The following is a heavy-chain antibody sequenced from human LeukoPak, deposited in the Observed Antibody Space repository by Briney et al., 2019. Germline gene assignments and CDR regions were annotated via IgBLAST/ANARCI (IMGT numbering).Heavy chain of an antibody. CDR3: AKVSTYYYDSSGYSSFDY. CDR2: ISGSGGST. V-gene: IGHV3-23*01. D-gene: IGHD3-22*01. CDR1: GFTFSSYA. J-gene: IGHJ4*02. Sequence: GGSLRLSCAASGFTFSSYAMSWVRQAPGKGLEWASAISGSGGSTYYADSVKGRFTISRDNSKNTLYLQMNSLRAEDTAVYYCAKVSTYYYDSSGYSSFDYWGQGTLVTVSS.